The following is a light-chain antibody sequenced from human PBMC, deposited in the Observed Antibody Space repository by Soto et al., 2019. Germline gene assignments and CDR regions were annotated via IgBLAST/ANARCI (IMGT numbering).Light chain of an antibody. J-gene: IGKJ4*01. CDR1: QSISSY. Sequence: DIQMTQSPSSLSASVGDRVTITCRASQSISSYLNWHQQKPGKAPKLLIYAASSLQSGVPSRFSGSGSGTDFTLTTSSLQPEDFATYYCQQSYSTPLTFGGGTKVDIK. CDR2: AAS. V-gene: IGKV1-39*01. CDR3: QQSYSTPLT.